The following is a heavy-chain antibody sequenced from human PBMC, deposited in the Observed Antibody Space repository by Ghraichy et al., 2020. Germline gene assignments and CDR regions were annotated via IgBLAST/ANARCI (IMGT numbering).Heavy chain of an antibody. Sequence: GALRLSCAASGFTFNSYAMGWARQAPGKGLEWVSTINEHGRATYYAASVKGRFTISRDNSRDTLFLQVNSLRFDDTAVYYCAKEGRPYSGGGYFDLWGRGTLFTVSS. D-gene: IGHD5-18*01. CDR1: GFTFNSYA. V-gene: IGHV3-23*01. CDR3: AKEGRPYSGGGYFDL. CDR2: INEHGRAT. J-gene: IGHJ2*01.